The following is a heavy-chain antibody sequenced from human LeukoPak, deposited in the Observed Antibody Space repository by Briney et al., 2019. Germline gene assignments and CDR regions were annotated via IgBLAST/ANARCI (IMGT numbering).Heavy chain of an antibody. V-gene: IGHV3-7*01. CDR1: GFTFSSYW. D-gene: IGHD6-13*01. Sequence: PGGSLRFSCAASGFTFSSYWMSWVRQAPGKGLEWVANIKQDGSEKYYVDSVKGRFTISRDNAKNSLYLQMNSLRAEDTAVYYCARAYSSSWYGDCFDYWGQGTLVTVSS. CDR2: IKQDGSEK. J-gene: IGHJ4*02. CDR3: ARAYSSSWYGDCFDY.